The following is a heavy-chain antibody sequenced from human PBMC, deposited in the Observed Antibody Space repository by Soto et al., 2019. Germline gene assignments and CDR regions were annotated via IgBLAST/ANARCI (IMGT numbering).Heavy chain of an antibody. Sequence: QVQLQESGPGLVKPSQTLSLTCTVSGGSISSGGYYWSWIRQHPGKGLEWIGYIYYSGSTYYNPSLKRRVTISVDTSKNQFSLKLSSVTAADTAVYYCAREPPRSYCSGGSCGGGGAFDIWGQGTMVTVSS. V-gene: IGHV4-31*03. CDR3: AREPPRSYCSGGSCGGGGAFDI. D-gene: IGHD2-15*01. CDR2: IYYSGST. CDR1: GGSISSGGYY. J-gene: IGHJ3*02.